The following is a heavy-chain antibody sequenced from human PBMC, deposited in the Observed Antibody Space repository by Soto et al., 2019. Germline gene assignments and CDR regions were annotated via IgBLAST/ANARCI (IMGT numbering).Heavy chain of an antibody. J-gene: IGHJ4*02. CDR2: VNAENGNT. V-gene: IGHV1-3*01. D-gene: IGHD3-10*02. CDR3: ARDIFGLLTLGVSDF. Sequence: ASVKVSCKASGYAFTTYAIHWVRQAPGQRLEWMGWVNAENGNTKYSQKFQGRVTITVDTSASTAYMEMSSLRSEDTAVYYCARDIFGLLTLGVSDFWGQGTLVTVSS. CDR1: GYAFTTYA.